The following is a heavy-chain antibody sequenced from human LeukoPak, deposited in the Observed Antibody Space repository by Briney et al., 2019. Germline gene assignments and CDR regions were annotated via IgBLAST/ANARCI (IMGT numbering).Heavy chain of an antibody. D-gene: IGHD4-17*01. J-gene: IGHJ4*02. CDR2: INPNSDGT. CDR1: GYTFTGYY. V-gene: IGHV1-2*02. Sequence: ASVKVSCKASGYTFTGYYMHWVRQAPGQGLEWMGWINPNSDGTNYAQNFQGRVTMTRDTSISTAYMELSRLRSDDTAVYYCARGPIDYGDYVDYWGQGTLVTVSS. CDR3: ARGPIDYGDYVDY.